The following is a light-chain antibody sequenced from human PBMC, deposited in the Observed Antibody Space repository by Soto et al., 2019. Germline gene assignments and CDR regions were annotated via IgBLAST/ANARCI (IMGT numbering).Light chain of an antibody. Sequence: DIHLTQSQSSLSASVGDRVTITCRASQSVSRSLNWYQQRPGKAPDLLIFAASNLRSGVPSRFSGSGFGTDFTLTINNLQPEDVAIYYCQQTYRFPRTFGQGTMVDI. CDR3: QQTYRFPRT. CDR1: QSVSRS. CDR2: AAS. V-gene: IGKV1-39*01. J-gene: IGKJ1*01.